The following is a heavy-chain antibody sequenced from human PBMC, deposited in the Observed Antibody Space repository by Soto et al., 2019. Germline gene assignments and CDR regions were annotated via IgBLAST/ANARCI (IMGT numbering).Heavy chain of an antibody. V-gene: IGHV3-7*05. CDR3: ARDSTNYYDSSGYSDY. CDR2: IKQDGSEK. Sequence: PGGSLSLSCAASGFTFSSYWMSWVRQAPGKGLEWVANIKQDGSEKYYVDSVKGRFTISRDNAKNSLYLQMNSLRAEDTAVYYCARDSTNYYDSSGYSDYWGQGTLVTVSS. D-gene: IGHD3-22*01. CDR1: GFTFSSYW. J-gene: IGHJ4*02.